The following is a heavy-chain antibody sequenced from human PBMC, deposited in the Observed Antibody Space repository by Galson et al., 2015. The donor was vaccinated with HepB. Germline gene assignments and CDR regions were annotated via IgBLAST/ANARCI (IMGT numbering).Heavy chain of an antibody. D-gene: IGHD3-16*02. V-gene: IGHV2-5*02. J-gene: IGHJ3*02. CDR1: GFSLLTRGVG. CDR2: IYWDDDK. CDR3: AHIIITFGGVIGDDAFDM. Sequence: PALVKPTQTLTLTCTFSGFSLLTRGVGVGWIRQPPEEALEWLAIIYWDDDKRYSPSLKSRVTITKDTSKNQVVLTMTSMDPVDTATYYCAHIIITFGGVIGDDAFDMWGQGTMVTVSS.